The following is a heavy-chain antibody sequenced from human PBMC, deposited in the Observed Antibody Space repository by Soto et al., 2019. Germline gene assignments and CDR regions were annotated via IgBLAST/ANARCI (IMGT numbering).Heavy chain of an antibody. J-gene: IGHJ6*02. CDR2: ISYDGNYK. Sequence: PGGSLRLSCAASEFSFSNYAIHWVRQAPGKGLEWVSSISYDGNYKYYADSVKGRFTISRDNSKNTLYLQMNSLRTEDTAVYYCARGGWNYDCIDVWGQGTTVTVSS. V-gene: IGHV3-30-3*01. D-gene: IGHD3-3*01. CDR1: EFSFSNYA. CDR3: ARGGWNYDCIDV.